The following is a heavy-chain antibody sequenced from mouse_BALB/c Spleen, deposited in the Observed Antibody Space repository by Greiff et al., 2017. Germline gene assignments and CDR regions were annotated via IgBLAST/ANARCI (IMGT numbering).Heavy chain of an antibody. CDR2: ISSGGSYT. CDR3: ARHRAVVANNAMDY. D-gene: IGHD1-1*01. CDR1: GFTFSSYA. J-gene: IGHJ4*01. V-gene: IGHV5-9-3*01. Sequence: EVMLVESGGGLVKPGGSLKLSCAASGFTFSSYAMSWVRQTPEKRLEWVATISSGGSYTYYPDSVKGRFTISRDNAKNTLYLQMSSLRSEDTAMYYCARHRAVVANNAMDYWGQGTSVTVSS.